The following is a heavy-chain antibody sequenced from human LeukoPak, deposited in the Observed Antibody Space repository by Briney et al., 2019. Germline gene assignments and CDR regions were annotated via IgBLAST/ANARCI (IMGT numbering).Heavy chain of an antibody. D-gene: IGHD1-26*01. Sequence: SETLSLTCTVSGGSISSTIYYWGWIRQPPGKGLEWIGSIYYRGSTYYNPSLKSRVAISVDTSKNQFSLKLSSVTAADTAVYYCARDLGAQYGYFDYWGQGTLVTVSS. CDR2: IYYRGST. CDR1: GGSISSTIYY. CDR3: ARDLGAQYGYFDY. J-gene: IGHJ4*02. V-gene: IGHV4-39*07.